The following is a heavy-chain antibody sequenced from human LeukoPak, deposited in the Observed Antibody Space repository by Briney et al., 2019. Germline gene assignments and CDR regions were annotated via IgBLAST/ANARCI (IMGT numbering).Heavy chain of an antibody. CDR2: INAYNGNT. CDR1: GYTFTTYG. CDR3: ARASDLDSFDY. J-gene: IGHJ4*02. V-gene: IGHV1-18*01. Sequence: ASVKVSCKTSGYTFTTYGISWVRQAPGQGPEWMGWINAYNGNTIYAQKLQGRVTMTTDTSASTAYMELRSLRSDDTAVYYCARASDLDSFDYWGQGTLVTVSS.